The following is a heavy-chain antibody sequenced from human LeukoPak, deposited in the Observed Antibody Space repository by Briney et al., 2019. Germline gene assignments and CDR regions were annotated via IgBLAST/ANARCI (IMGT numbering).Heavy chain of an antibody. Sequence: PSETLSLTCTVSGGSISSYYWSWIRQPPGKGLEWIGYIYYSGSTNYNPSLKSRVTISVDTSKNQFSLKLSSVTAADTAVYYCARAQTTVTQGPDAFHIWGQGTMVTVSS. J-gene: IGHJ3*02. CDR2: IYYSGST. CDR3: ARAQTTVTQGPDAFHI. V-gene: IGHV4-59*01. CDR1: GGSISSYY. D-gene: IGHD4-17*01.